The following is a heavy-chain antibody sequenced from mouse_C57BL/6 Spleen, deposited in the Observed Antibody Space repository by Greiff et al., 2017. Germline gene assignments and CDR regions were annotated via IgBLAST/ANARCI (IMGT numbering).Heavy chain of an antibody. CDR1: GYAFTNYL. Sequence: VQLQQSGAELVRPGTSVKVSCKASGYAFTNYLIEWVKQRPGQGLEWIGVINPGSGGTNYNEKFKGKATLTADKSSSTANMQLSSLTSEDSAVYFCARAGAYYGSRDYAMDYWGQGTSVTVSS. D-gene: IGHD1-1*01. CDR2: INPGSGGT. V-gene: IGHV1-54*01. CDR3: ARAGAYYGSRDYAMDY. J-gene: IGHJ4*01.